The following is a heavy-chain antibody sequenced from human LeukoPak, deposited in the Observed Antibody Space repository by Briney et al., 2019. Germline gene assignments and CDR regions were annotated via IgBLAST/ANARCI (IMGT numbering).Heavy chain of an antibody. V-gene: IGHV3-7*05. Sequence: GGSLRLSCAASGFTFSSHWMSWVRQAPGKGLEWVANINQDGSEKYYVDSVKGRFTISRDNAENSLYLQMNSLRAEDTAVYYCARDHVEPGVILDYWGQGNLATVSS. D-gene: IGHD1-14*01. CDR3: ARDHVEPGVILDY. J-gene: IGHJ4*02. CDR2: INQDGSEK. CDR1: GFTFSSHW.